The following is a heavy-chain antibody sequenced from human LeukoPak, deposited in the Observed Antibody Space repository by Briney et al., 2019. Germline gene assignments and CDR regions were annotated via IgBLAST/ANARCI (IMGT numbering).Heavy chain of an antibody. CDR2: IWRDGSRK. CDR3: AREASGYSRDF. D-gene: IGHD3-3*01. J-gene: IGHJ4*02. V-gene: IGHV3-33*01. CDR1: GFTLSTFG. Sequence: GGSLRLSCAASGFTLSTFGMHWLRQAPGKGLEWVAGIWRDGSRKHYGDSVKGRLTISRDNSNNTLFLQMNSLRAEDTAVYYCAREASGYSRDFWGQGTLVIVSS.